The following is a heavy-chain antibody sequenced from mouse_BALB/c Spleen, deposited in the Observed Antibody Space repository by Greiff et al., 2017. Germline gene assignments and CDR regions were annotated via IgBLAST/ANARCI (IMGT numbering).Heavy chain of an antibody. CDR1: GYTFTDYW. J-gene: IGHJ4*01. V-gene: IGHV1-69*01. D-gene: IGHD5-1-1*01. CDR2: IDTSDSYT. Sequence: VQLQQPGAELVMPGASVKMSCKASGYTFTDYWMHWVKQRPGQGLEWIGAIDTSDSYTSYNQKFKGKATLTVDESSSTAYMQLSSLTSEDSAVYYCARVGIPDHVMDYWGQGTSVTVSS. CDR3: ARVGIPDHVMDY.